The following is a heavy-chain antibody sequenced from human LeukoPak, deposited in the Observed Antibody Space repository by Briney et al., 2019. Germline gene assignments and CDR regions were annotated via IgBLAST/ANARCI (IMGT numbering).Heavy chain of an antibody. CDR2: INPNSGGT. Sequence: ASVKVSCKASGYTFTGYYMHWVRQAPGQGLEWMGWINPNSGGTNYAQKFQGRVTMTRDTSISTAYMELSSLRSEDTAVYYCARGQIGYCSSTSCYATYYYYMDVWGKGTTVTVSS. D-gene: IGHD2-2*01. CDR1: GYTFTGYY. J-gene: IGHJ6*03. V-gene: IGHV1-2*02. CDR3: ARGQIGYCSSTSCYATYYYYMDV.